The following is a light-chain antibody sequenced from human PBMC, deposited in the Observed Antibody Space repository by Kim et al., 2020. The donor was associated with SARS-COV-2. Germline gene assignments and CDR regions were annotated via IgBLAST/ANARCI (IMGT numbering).Light chain of an antibody. J-gene: IGKJ1*01. Sequence: FPRERATLSCRASQSVSSYLAWYQQKPGQAPRLLIYDASNRATGIPARFSGSGSGTDFTLTISSLEPEDFAVYYCQQRSNWPPWTFGQGTKVDIK. V-gene: IGKV3-11*01. CDR2: DAS. CDR1: QSVSSY. CDR3: QQRSNWPPWT.